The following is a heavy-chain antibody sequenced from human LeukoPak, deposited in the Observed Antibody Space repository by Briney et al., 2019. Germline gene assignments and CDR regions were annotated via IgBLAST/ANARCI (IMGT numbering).Heavy chain of an antibody. Sequence: RGGSPRPSSAEAGVTFCSYAMSWGRRAPGGRLEGGSAISGSGGSTYYAASVKGRFTTSRDNTKNTLYLQINSLRAEDTAVYYSAKDDMKSPSRNFDYWGQGTLVTVSS. CDR1: GVTFCSYA. V-gene: IGHV3-23*01. CDR2: ISGSGGST. CDR3: AKDDMKSPSRNFDY. D-gene: IGHD2-2*01. J-gene: IGHJ4*02.